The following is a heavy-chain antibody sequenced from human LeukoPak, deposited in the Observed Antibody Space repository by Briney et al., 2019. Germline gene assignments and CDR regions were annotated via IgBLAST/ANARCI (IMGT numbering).Heavy chain of an antibody. J-gene: IGHJ6*03. CDR3: ARVYCSSTSCYTWWPYYYYYYMDV. Sequence: SETLSLTCAVYGGSFSGYYWSWIRQPPGKGLEWIGEINHSGSTNYNPSLKSRVTISVDTSKNQFSLKLSSVTAADTAVYYCARVYCSSTSCYTWWPYYYYYYMDVWGKGTTVTVSS. CDR1: GGSFSGYY. CDR2: INHSGST. D-gene: IGHD2-2*02. V-gene: IGHV4-34*01.